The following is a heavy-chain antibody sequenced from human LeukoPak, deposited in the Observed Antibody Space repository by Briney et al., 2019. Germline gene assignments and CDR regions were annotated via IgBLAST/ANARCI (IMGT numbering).Heavy chain of an antibody. Sequence: WGSLRLSCAASGFTFSSYAMSWVRQAPGKGLEWVSAISGSGGSTYYADSVKGRFTISRDNSKNTLYLQMNSLRAEDTAVYYCAKDPSGTTSWGPDAFDIWGQGTMVTVSS. V-gene: IGHV3-23*01. CDR1: GFTFSSYA. CDR2: ISGSGGST. J-gene: IGHJ3*02. D-gene: IGHD1-1*01. CDR3: AKDPSGTTSWGPDAFDI.